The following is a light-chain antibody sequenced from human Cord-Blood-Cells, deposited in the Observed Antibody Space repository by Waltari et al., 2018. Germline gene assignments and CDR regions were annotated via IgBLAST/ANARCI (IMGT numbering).Light chain of an antibody. Sequence: DIPMTQAPSTLSASGGDRVTITCRGSQSISSWLAWYQQKPGKAPKLLIYKASSLESGVPSRFSGSGSGTEFTLTISSLQPDDFATYYCQQYNSYSRTFGQGTKVEIK. V-gene: IGKV1-5*03. CDR3: QQYNSYSRT. J-gene: IGKJ1*01. CDR2: KAS. CDR1: QSISSW.